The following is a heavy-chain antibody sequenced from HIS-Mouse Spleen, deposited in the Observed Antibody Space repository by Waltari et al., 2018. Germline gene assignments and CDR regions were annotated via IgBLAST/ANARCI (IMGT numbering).Heavy chain of an antibody. CDR2: IYHSGST. CDR1: GYSISSGYY. CDR3: ARVKT. V-gene: IGHV4-38-2*02. J-gene: IGHJ5*02. Sequence: QVQLQESGPGLVKPSETLSLTCTVSGYSISSGYYWGWSRQPPGKGLEWIGSIYHSGSTYYNPSLKSRVTISVDPSKNQFSLKLSSVTAADTAVYYCARVKTWGQGTLVTVSS.